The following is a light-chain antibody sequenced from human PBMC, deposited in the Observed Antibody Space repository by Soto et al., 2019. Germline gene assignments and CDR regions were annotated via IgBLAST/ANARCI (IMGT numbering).Light chain of an antibody. V-gene: IGKV3-20*01. J-gene: IGKJ4*02. CDR1: QSISSSY. Sequence: EIVLTQSPGTLSLSPRESATLSCRASQSISSSYLVWYQQKPGQPPRLLLYRTFSRATGIPDRFSGSGSGTDFTLTISRLEPEDFAVYFCQQFSSSPLTFGGGTKVDIK. CDR2: RTF. CDR3: QQFSSSPLT.